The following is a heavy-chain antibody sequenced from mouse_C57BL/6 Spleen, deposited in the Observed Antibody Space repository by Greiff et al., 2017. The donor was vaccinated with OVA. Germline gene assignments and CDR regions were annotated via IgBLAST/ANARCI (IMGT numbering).Heavy chain of an antibody. CDR3: ARTMNMDY. D-gene: IGHD2-4*01. Sequence: QVQLQQPGAELVKPGASVKLSCKASGYTFTSYWMHWVKQRPGRGLEWIGRLAPNSGGTKYNEKFKSKATLTVDKPSSTAYIQLSSLTSEDSAVYYGARTMNMDYWGQGTSVTVSS. J-gene: IGHJ4*01. CDR2: LAPNSGGT. CDR1: GYTFTSYW. V-gene: IGHV1-72*01.